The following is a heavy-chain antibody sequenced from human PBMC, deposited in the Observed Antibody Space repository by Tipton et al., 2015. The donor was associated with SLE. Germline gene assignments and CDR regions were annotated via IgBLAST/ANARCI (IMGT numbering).Heavy chain of an antibody. CDR1: GGSISSGGYY. D-gene: IGHD6-6*01. J-gene: IGHJ4*02. CDR2: IYYSGST. V-gene: IGHV4-31*03. Sequence: TLSLTCTVSGGSISSGGYYWSWIRQHPGKGLEWIGYIYYSGSTYYNPSLKSRVTISVDTSKNQFSLKLSSVTAADTAVYYCATASSSQAYYFDYWGQGTLVTVSS. CDR3: ATASSSQAYYFDY.